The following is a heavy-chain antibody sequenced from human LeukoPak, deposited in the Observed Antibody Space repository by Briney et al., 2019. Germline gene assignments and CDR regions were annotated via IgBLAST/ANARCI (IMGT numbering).Heavy chain of an antibody. CDR1: GGSISSYY. CDR3: AREGYSWFDP. V-gene: IGHV4-59*01. Sequence: RSETLSLTCTVSGGSISSYYWSWIRQPPGKGLEWIGYIYYSGSTNYNPSLKSRVTISVDTSKNQFSLKLSSVTAADTAVYYCAREGYSWFDPWGQGTLVTVSS. J-gene: IGHJ5*02. CDR2: IYYSGST.